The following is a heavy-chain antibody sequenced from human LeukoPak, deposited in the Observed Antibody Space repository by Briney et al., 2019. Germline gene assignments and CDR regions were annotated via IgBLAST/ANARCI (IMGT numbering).Heavy chain of an antibody. V-gene: IGHV4-34*01. D-gene: IGHD3-9*01. CDR1: GGSFSGYY. J-gene: IGHJ4*02. Sequence: SETLSLTCAVYGGSFSGYYWSWIRQPPGKGLEWIGEINHSGSTNCNPSLKSRVTISVDTSKNQFSLKLSSVTAADTAVYYCARIYFDWLSPDYWGQGTLVTVSS. CDR2: INHSGST. CDR3: ARIYFDWLSPDY.